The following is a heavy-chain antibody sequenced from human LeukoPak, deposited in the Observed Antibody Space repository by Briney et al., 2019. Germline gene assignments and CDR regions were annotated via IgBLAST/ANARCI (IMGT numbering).Heavy chain of an antibody. CDR3: ASSVDTSMVNY. D-gene: IGHD5-18*01. J-gene: IGHJ4*02. V-gene: IGHV4-59*01. CDR1: GGSISRYS. Sequence: PSETLSLTCTVSGGSISRYSWSWIRQPPGKGLEWIGYVYYSGSTNYNPSLKSRVTISVDTSKNQFSLKLSSVTAADTAVYYCASSVDTSMVNYWGQGTLVTVSS. CDR2: VYYSGST.